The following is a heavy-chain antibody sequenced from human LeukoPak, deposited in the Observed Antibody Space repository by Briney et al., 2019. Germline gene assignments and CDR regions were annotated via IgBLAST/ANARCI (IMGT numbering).Heavy chain of an antibody. CDR3: ARGNYGILDY. J-gene: IGHJ4*02. D-gene: IGHD3-9*01. CDR1: GGSISSYY. CDR2: IYYSGST. Sequence: SETLSLTCTVSGGSISSYYWSWIRQPPGKGLEWIGYIYYSGSTNYNPSLKSRVTISVDRSKNQFSLKLSSVTAADTAVYYCARGNYGILDYWGQGTLVTVSS. V-gene: IGHV4-59*12.